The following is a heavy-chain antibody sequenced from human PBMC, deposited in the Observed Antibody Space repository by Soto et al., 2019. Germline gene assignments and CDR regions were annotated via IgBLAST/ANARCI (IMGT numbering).Heavy chain of an antibody. D-gene: IGHD2-15*01. V-gene: IGHV3-23*01. CDR2: ISGSGGST. J-gene: IGHJ5*02. Sequence: GGSLRLSWGASGFTFSSYAISRVRQAPGKGLEWVSAISGSGGSTYYADSVKGRFTISRDNSKNTLYLQMNSLRAEDTAVYYCAKDVVVAARAWFDPWGQGTLVNVSS. CDR3: AKDVVVAARAWFDP. CDR1: GFTFSSYA.